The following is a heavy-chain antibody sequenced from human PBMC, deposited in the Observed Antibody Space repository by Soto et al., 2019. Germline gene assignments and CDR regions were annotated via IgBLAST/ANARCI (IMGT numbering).Heavy chain of an antibody. Sequence: PGGSLRLSCAASGFPFTDYSMNWVRQAPGKGLEWVSSISTRSSYIYYGDSMKGRFTISRDNAKNSLYLEMNSLRAEDTAVYYCARESEDLTSNFDYWGQGTLVTVSS. CDR3: ARESEDLTSNFDY. V-gene: IGHV3-21*06. CDR1: GFPFTDYS. J-gene: IGHJ4*02. CDR2: ISTRSSYI.